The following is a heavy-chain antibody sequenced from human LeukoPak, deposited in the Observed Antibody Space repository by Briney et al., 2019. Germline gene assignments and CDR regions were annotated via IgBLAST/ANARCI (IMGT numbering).Heavy chain of an antibody. CDR3: ARDIVVVVAATHWYFDL. J-gene: IGHJ2*01. V-gene: IGHV4-4*07. Sequence: PSETLSLICTVSGGSISNYYWSWIRQAPGKGLEWIGRIYTSGSTNYNPSLKSRVTMSVDTSKNQFSLKLSSVTAADTAVYYCARDIVVVVAATHWYFDLWGRGTLVTVSS. CDR2: IYTSGST. CDR1: GGSISNYY. D-gene: IGHD2-15*01.